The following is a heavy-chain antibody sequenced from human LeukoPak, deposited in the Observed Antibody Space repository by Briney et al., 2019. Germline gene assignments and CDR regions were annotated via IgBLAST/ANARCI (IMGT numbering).Heavy chain of an antibody. V-gene: IGHV3-30*04. CDR1: GFTLSSYA. D-gene: IGHD3-3*01. CDR2: ISYDGSSK. Sequence: GGSLRLSCAASGFTLSSYAMHWVRQAPGKGLEWVAVISYDGSSKYYADSVKGRLTISRDNSKKTLYLQMNNLRPEDTAVYYCARGEWQWSDYWGQGTLVTVSS. J-gene: IGHJ4*02. CDR3: ARGEWQWSDY.